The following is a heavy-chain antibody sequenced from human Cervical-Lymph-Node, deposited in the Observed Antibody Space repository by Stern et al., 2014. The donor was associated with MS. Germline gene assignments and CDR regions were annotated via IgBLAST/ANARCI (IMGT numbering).Heavy chain of an antibody. V-gene: IGHV1-69*01. CDR2: ISPIFGTA. CDR1: GGTLRSYV. CDR3: ARNVGDTPLVP. Sequence: QMQLVQSGAEVKKSGSSVKVSCNASGGTLRSYVITWARQASGQGPEWMGEISPIFGTATYAQQFQGRVTITADEYTSTVYMELSSLRSEDTAVYYCARNVGDTPLVPWGQGSQVIVSS. J-gene: IGHJ5*02. D-gene: IGHD3-16*01.